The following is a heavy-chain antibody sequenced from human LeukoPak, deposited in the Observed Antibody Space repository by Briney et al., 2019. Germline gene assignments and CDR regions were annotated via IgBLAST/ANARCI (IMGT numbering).Heavy chain of an antibody. J-gene: IGHJ4*02. CDR3: AARPPRAVAVPFDY. V-gene: IGHV3-23*01. D-gene: IGHD6-19*01. Sequence: GGSLRLSCAASGFTFSSYAMGWVRQAPGKGLEWVSTISGTGSSTYYADSVKGRFTISRDSSKNTLYLQMNSLRAEDTAVYYCAARPPRAVAVPFDYWGQGTLVTVSS. CDR2: ISGTGSST. CDR1: GFTFSSYA.